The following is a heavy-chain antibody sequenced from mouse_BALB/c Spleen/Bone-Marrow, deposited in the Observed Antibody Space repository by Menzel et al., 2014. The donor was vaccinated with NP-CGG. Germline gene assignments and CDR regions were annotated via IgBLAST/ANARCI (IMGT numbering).Heavy chain of an antibody. V-gene: IGHV14-4*02. J-gene: IGHJ1*01. CDR2: IDPENGDT. CDR1: GFNIKDYY. CDR3: NRYDWYFDV. D-gene: IGHD2-14*01. Sequence: VHVKQSGAELVRSGASVKLSCTASGFNIKDYYMHWVKQRPEQGLEWIGWIDPENGDTEYAPKSQGKATMTADTSSNTAYLQLSSLTSEVTAVYYCNRYDWYFDVWGAGTTVTVSS.